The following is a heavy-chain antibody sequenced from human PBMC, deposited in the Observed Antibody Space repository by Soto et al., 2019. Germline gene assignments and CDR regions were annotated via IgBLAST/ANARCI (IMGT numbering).Heavy chain of an antibody. Sequence: SETLSLTCTVSGGSISSSSYYWGWIRQPPGKGLEWIGSIYYSGSTYYNPSLKSRVTISVDTSKNQFSLKLSSVTAADTAVYYCARQPPVDYGSGSYYNSALYYYYGMDVWGQGTTVTVSS. CDR3: ARQPPVDYGSGSYYNSALYYYYGMDV. J-gene: IGHJ6*02. CDR1: GGSISSSSYY. V-gene: IGHV4-39*01. D-gene: IGHD3-10*01. CDR2: IYYSGST.